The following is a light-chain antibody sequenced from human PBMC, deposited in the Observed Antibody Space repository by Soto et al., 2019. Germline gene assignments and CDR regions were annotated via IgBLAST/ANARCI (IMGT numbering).Light chain of an antibody. V-gene: IGKV1-39*01. CDR3: QQSFSTPT. J-gene: IGKJ5*01. Sequence: DIQMAQSPSSLSTSVGDRVTITCRASQRINIYLNWYRQKPGKAPELLIYSASNLQSGVPSRFSGSGSGTDFTLTISSLQPEDFATYYCQQSFSTPTFGQGTRLGIK. CDR2: SAS. CDR1: QRINIY.